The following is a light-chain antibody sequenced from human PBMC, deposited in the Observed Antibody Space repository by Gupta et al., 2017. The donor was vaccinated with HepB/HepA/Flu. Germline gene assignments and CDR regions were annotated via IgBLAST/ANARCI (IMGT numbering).Light chain of an antibody. CDR3: ATWDDSLNGPV. CDR2: NNN. V-gene: IGLV1-44*01. J-gene: IGLJ2*01. CDR1: SSSIGSNT. Sequence: QSVLTQPPSASGTPGQRVTISCSGSSSSIGSNTVNWYQQLPGTAPKLLIYNNNQRPSGVPDRFSGSRSGTSASLAISGLQSEDEADYYCATWDDSLNGPVFGGGTKLTV.